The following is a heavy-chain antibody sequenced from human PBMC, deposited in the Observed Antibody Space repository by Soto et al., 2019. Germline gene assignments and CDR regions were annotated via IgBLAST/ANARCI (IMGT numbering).Heavy chain of an antibody. CDR1: GFTFSSYA. V-gene: IGHV3-23*01. J-gene: IGHJ3*02. Sequence: EVQLLESGGGLVQPGGSLRLSCAASGFTFSSYAMSWVRQAPGKGLEWVSAISGSGGSTYYADSVKGRFTISRDNSKNTLYLQMNSLRAEDTAVYYCAKERRITMIVVVHPDDAFDIWGQGTMVTVSS. CDR2: ISGSGGST. CDR3: AKERRITMIVVVHPDDAFDI. D-gene: IGHD3-22*01.